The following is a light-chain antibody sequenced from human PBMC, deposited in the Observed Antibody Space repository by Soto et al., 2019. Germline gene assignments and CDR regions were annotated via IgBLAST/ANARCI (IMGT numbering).Light chain of an antibody. J-gene: IGLJ2*01. CDR2: SNT. Sequence: QLVLTHPPSVSGAPGQRVTISCTGSNSNIGADYEVHWYQQFPGTAPKLLISSNTNRPSGVPDRFSGSRSGTSASLAITGLQSEDEADYYCQSFDSSLTGPIFGVGTKLTVL. V-gene: IGLV1-40*01. CDR1: NSNIGADYE. CDR3: QSFDSSLTGPI.